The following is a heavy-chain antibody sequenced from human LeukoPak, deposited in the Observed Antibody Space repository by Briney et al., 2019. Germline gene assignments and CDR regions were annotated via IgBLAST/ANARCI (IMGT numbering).Heavy chain of an antibody. J-gene: IGHJ4*02. D-gene: IGHD3-16*01. Sequence: GGSLRLSCAASRFTLSSYSTNWVRQAPGKGLEWISYISSRSTTKYYADSVKGRFTISRDNDKNLLYLQMNSLRAEDTAVYYCGRDLGGWGGGYFGYWGQGILVTVSS. CDR1: RFTLSSYS. CDR2: ISSRSTTK. CDR3: GRDLGGWGGGYFGY. V-gene: IGHV3-48*01.